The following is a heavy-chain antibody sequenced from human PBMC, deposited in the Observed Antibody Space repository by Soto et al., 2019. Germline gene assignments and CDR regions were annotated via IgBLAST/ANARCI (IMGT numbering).Heavy chain of an antibody. Sequence: ASVKVACKVAGYSLSELSRHWLRQAPGKGPEWMGGFDPEDGETIYAQKFQGRVTMTEDTSTDTAYMELSSLRSEDTAVYYCATDPPGSDSSGYYAWGQGPMVTVSS. CDR2: FDPEDGET. J-gene: IGHJ3*01. V-gene: IGHV1-24*01. D-gene: IGHD3-22*01. CDR3: ATDPPGSDSSGYYA. CDR1: GYSLSELS.